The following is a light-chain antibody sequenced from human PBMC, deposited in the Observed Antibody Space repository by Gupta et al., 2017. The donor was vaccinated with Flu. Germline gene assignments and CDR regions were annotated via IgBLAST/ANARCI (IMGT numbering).Light chain of an antibody. CDR2: TDN. CDR3: AAWDDSLTALSADGSLTGLWV. V-gene: IGLV1-44*01. Sequence: YQHLPGTAPRLLIYTDNQRPSGVPDRFSGSKSGTSASLAIGGLQSEDEADYYCAAWDDSLTALSADGSLTGLWVFGGGTKLSVL. J-gene: IGLJ3*02.